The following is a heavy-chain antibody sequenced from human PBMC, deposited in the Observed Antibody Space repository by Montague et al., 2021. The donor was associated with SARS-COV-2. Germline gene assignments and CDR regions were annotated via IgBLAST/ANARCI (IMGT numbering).Heavy chain of an antibody. CDR2: IYYSGST. D-gene: IGHD3-10*01. Sequence: SETLSLTCTVSGGSISSSSYYWGWIRQPPGKGLEWIGNIYYSGSTYYNPSLKSRVTISVDTSKYQFSLKLSSVTAADTAVYYCVSLWKYGSGSHYAPWDYYNYGVDVWGQGTLVTVSS. CDR1: GGSISSSSYY. J-gene: IGHJ6*02. CDR3: VSLWKYGSGSHYAPWDYYNYGVDV. V-gene: IGHV4-39*01.